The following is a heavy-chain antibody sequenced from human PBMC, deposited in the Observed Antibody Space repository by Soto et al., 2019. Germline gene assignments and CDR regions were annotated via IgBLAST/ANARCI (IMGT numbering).Heavy chain of an antibody. J-gene: IGHJ3*01. Sequence: SVKVSCKDSGGTFSSYAISWVRHAPGQGLGWMGGIIPIFGTANYAQKFQGRVTITADESTSTAYMELSSLRSEDTAVYYPARDPLPYSRTIFVLCREPYHSMYVCG. CDR3: ARDPLPYSRTIFVLCREPYHSMYV. CDR2: IIPIFGTA. V-gene: IGHV1-69*13. D-gene: IGHD3-3*01. CDR1: GGTFSSYA.